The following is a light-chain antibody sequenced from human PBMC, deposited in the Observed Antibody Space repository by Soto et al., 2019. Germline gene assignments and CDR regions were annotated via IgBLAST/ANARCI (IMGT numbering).Light chain of an antibody. V-gene: IGKV3-20*01. CDR2: DTS. CDR1: QSVNSNY. Sequence: EIVLTQSPGTLSLSPGERATLSCRASQSVNSNYLAWYQQKPGQPPRLLIYDTSTRATGIPDRFSGSGSGADFTLTISRLEPEDYAVFYCQQSGSSPFTFGPGTKVHIK. CDR3: QQSGSSPFT. J-gene: IGKJ3*01.